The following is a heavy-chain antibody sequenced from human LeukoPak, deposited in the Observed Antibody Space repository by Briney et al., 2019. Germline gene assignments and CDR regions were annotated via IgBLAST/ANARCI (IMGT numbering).Heavy chain of an antibody. CDR1: GGSISSSGYY. V-gene: IGHV4-31*03. D-gene: IGHD6-13*01. J-gene: IGHJ4*02. Sequence: SQTLSLTCTVSGGSISSSGYYWSWIRQHPGKGLEWIGYIYYSGSTYYNPSLKSRVTISVDTSKNQFSLKLSSVTAADTAVYYCARARSTAAGLDYWGQGTLVTVSS. CDR3: ARARSTAAGLDY. CDR2: IYYSGST.